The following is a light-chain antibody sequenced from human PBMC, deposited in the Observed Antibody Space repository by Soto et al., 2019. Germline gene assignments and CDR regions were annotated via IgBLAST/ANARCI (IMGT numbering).Light chain of an antibody. CDR1: SSDIGAYNY. CDR3: CSYAGSYTLYV. CDR2: GVT. Sequence: QSVLTQPASVSGSPGQSITISCTGTSSDIGAYNYVSWYQQYPGKAPKLMIYGVTNRPSGVSNRFSGSKTGNTASLTISGLQAEDEADYYCCSYAGSYTLYVFGTGTKVTVL. V-gene: IGLV2-14*01. J-gene: IGLJ1*01.